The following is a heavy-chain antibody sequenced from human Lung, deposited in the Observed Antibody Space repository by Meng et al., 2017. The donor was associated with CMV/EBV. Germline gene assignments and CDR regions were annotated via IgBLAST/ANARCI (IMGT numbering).Heavy chain of an antibody. CDR1: GFTFSSYA. J-gene: IGHJ3*02. V-gene: IGHV3-30*04. CDR2: ISYDGSNK. D-gene: IGHD3-16*01. Sequence: LXCAASGFTFSSYAMHWVRQAPGKGLEWVAVISYDGSNKYYADSLKGRFTISRDNSKNTLYLQMNSLRAEDTAVYYCARTEGGVSRAAFDIWGQGTMVTVSS. CDR3: ARTEGGVSRAAFDI.